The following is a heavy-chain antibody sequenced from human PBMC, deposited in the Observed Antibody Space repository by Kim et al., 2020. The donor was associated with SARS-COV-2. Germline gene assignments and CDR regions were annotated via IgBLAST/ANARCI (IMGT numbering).Heavy chain of an antibody. CDR2: IRSQAYGTTT. V-gene: IGHV3-49*03. CDR3: VPVGNSNSPEGFDC. CDR1: GFTFDDHG. J-gene: IGHJ4*01. D-gene: IGHD6-13*01. Sequence: GGSLRLSCRTYGFTFDDHGMNWIRQAPGRGLEWVAFIRSQAYGTTTEYAASVKGRFTISRDDSESIAYLQMNSLKTEDTGVYYCVPVGNSNSPEGFDCWG.